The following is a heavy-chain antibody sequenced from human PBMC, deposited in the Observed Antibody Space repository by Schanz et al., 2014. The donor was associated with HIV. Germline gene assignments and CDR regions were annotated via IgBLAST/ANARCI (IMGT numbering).Heavy chain of an antibody. J-gene: IGHJ6*02. CDR3: ANTEFPYSSSSDYYYDVDV. V-gene: IGHV3-33*08. CDR2: IWYDGTNK. D-gene: IGHD6-6*01. Sequence: QVQLVESGGCVVQPGRSLRLSCAASGFSFSTYGMHWVRQAPGKGLEWVAVIWYDGTNKYYADSVKGRFTISRDNSRKTLYLQMNSLRVEDTAVYYCANTEFPYSSSSDYYYDVDVWGQGTTVTVSS. CDR1: GFSFSTYG.